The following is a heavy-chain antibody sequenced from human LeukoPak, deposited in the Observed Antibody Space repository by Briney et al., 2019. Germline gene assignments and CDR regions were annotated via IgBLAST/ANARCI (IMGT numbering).Heavy chain of an antibody. V-gene: IGHV3-30-3*01. Sequence: GGSLRLSCAASGFTFATYAFHWVRQAPGKGLEWVAAIPYDGSNEYYADSVKGRFTISRDNSKNTLYLQMNSLRVEDTAVYYCAGADSWGQGSLVTVSS. CDR3: AGADS. J-gene: IGHJ4*02. CDR1: GFTFATYA. CDR2: IPYDGSNE.